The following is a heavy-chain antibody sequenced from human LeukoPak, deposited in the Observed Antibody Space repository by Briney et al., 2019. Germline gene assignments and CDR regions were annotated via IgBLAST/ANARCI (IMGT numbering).Heavy chain of an antibody. CDR3: ASLLIPDIDY. D-gene: IGHD3-16*01. J-gene: IGHJ4*02. CDR2: ISYDGSQK. V-gene: IGHV3-30-3*01. Sequence: GGSLRLSCAASGFTFSSYAMHWVRQAPGKGLQWVAVISYDGSQKYYADSVKGRFTISRDNSKNTLYLQMNSLRAEDTVVYYCASLLIPDIDYWGQGTLVTVSS. CDR1: GFTFSSYA.